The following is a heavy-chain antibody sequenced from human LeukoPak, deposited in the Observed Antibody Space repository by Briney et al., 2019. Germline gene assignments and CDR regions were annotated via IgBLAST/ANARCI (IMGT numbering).Heavy chain of an antibody. J-gene: IGHJ4*02. D-gene: IGHD3-16*01. CDR2: IWYDGSKK. CDR1: GYIFTNHG. CDR3: ATDLSYAGLVY. V-gene: IGHV3-33*01. Sequence: TGGTLRLSCTASGYIFTNHGMHWVRQAPGKGLEWVALIWYDGSKKYYADSVKVRFTISRDDSRNTLFLQMDSLTADDTAVYYCATDLSYAGLVYWGQGTLVTVSS.